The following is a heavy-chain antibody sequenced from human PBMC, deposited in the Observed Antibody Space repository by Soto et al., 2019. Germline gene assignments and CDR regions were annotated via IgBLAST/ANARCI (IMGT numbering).Heavy chain of an antibody. D-gene: IGHD3-10*01. CDR1: GGSISSSSYY. Sequence: QLQLQESGPGLVKPSETLSLTCTVSGGSISSSSYYWGWIRQPPGKGLEWIGSIYYSGSTYYNPSLKSRVTISVDTSKNQFSRKLSSVTAADTAVYYCARQQVVRGVNFDYWGQGTLVTVSS. CDR3: ARQQVVRGVNFDY. V-gene: IGHV4-39*01. J-gene: IGHJ4*02. CDR2: IYYSGST.